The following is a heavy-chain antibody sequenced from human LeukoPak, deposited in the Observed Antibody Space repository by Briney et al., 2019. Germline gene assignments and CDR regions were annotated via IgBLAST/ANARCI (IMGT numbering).Heavy chain of an antibody. CDR2: IYTSGST. D-gene: IGHD3-22*01. CDR1: GGSISSGSYY. Sequence: SETLSLTCTVSGGSISSGSYYWSWIRQPAGKGLEWIGRIYTSGSTNYNPSLKSRVTISVDKSKNQFSLKLSSVTAADTAVYYCARAGDGGPYDSSGYLLYWGQGTLVTVSS. CDR3: ARAGDGGPYDSSGYLLY. J-gene: IGHJ4*02. V-gene: IGHV4-61*02.